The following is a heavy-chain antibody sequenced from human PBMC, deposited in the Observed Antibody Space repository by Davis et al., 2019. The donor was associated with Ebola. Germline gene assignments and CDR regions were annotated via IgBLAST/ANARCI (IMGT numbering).Heavy chain of an antibody. CDR3: AKLRGIEATFSQYYYMDV. CDR1: GESLNGYH. V-gene: IGHV4-34*01. J-gene: IGHJ6*03. D-gene: IGHD3-16*01. Sequence: PGGSLRLSRAVYGESLNGYHLNWIRQPPGKGLEWIGEVNPSGSTNCNSSLESRVTISLDTSKNQFSLKLTSVTAADTAVYYCAKLRGIEATFSQYYYMDVWGKGTTVTVSS. CDR2: VNPSGST.